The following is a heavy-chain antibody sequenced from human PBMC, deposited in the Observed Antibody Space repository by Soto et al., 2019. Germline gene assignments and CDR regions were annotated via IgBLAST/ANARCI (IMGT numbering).Heavy chain of an antibody. V-gene: IGHV3-21*01. Sequence: PGGSLRLSCAASGFTFSSYSMNWVRQAPGKGLEWVSSISSSSSYIYYADSVKGRFTISRDNAKNSLYLQMNSLRAEDTAVYYCWFGELSYYYYGMDVWGQGTTVTVSS. CDR2: ISSSSSYI. CDR3: WFGELSYYYYGMDV. CDR1: GFTFSSYS. J-gene: IGHJ6*02. D-gene: IGHD3-10*01.